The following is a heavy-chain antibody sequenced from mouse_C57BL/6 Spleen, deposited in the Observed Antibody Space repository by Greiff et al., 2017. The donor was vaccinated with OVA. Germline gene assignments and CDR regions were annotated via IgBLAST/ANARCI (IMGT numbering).Heavy chain of an antibody. Sequence: QVQLKESGAELARPGASVKLSCKASGYTFTSYGISWVKQRPGQGLEWIGEIYPRSGNTYYNEKFKGKATLTADKSSSTAYMELRSLTSEDSAVYFCARSEAAMDYWGQGTSVTVSS. CDR3: ARSEAAMDY. CDR2: IYPRSGNT. CDR1: GYTFTSYG. V-gene: IGHV1-81*01. J-gene: IGHJ4*01.